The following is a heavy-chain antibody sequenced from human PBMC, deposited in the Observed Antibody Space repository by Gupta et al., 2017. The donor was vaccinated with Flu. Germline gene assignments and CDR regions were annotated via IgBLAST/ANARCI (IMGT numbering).Heavy chain of an antibody. D-gene: IGHD2-8*01. CDR2: INHSGST. CDR3: ARTGTNGVSHPGTYYYYYGMDV. J-gene: IGHJ6*02. Sequence: QVQLQQWGAGLLKPSETLSLTCAVYGGSFSGYYWSWIRQPPGKGLEWIGEINHSGSTNYNPSLKSRGTISVDTSKNQFSLKLSSVTAADTAVYYCARTGTNGVSHPGTYYYYYGMDVWGQGTTVTVSS. CDR1: GGSFSGYY. V-gene: IGHV4-34*01.